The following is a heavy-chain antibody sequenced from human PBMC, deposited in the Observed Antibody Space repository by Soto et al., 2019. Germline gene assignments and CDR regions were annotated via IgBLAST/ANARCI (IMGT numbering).Heavy chain of an antibody. CDR3: ARWEGYYYYGMDV. J-gene: IGHJ6*02. D-gene: IGHD1-26*01. V-gene: IGHV1-3*01. Sequence: QVQLVQSGAEVKKAGASVKVSCRASGYTFSSYAMHWVRQAAGERLEWMGWINAGNGNTKYSQKLQDRVTITRDTSASTAYMELSSLRCEDTAVYYCARWEGYYYYGMDVWGQGTTVTVSS. CDR2: INAGNGNT. CDR1: GYTFSSYA.